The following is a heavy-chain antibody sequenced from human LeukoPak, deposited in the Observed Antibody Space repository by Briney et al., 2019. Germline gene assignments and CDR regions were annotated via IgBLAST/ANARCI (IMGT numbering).Heavy chain of an antibody. Sequence: GGSLRLSCAASGFTFDDYTMHWVRQAPGKGLEWVSLISWDGGSTYYADSVKGRFTISRDNSKNSLYLQMNSLRTEDTALYYCAKDAGNYFDYWGQGTLVTVSS. V-gene: IGHV3-43*01. CDR2: ISWDGGST. D-gene: IGHD1-1*01. CDR1: GFTFDDYT. J-gene: IGHJ4*02. CDR3: AKDAGNYFDY.